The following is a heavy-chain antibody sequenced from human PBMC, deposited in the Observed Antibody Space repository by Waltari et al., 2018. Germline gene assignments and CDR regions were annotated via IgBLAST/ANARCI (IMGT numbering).Heavy chain of an antibody. J-gene: IGHJ3*02. V-gene: IGHV3-9*01. CDR2: ISWNSGSI. D-gene: IGHD2-2*01. CDR3: AKGISEVVVPADAFDI. CDR1: GFTFDDYA. Sequence: EVQLVESGGGLVQPGRSLRLSCAASGFTFDDYAMHWVRQAPGKGLEWVSGISWNSGSIGYADSVKGRFTISRDNAKNSLYLQMNSLRAEDTALYYCAKGISEVVVPADAFDIWGQGTMVTVSS.